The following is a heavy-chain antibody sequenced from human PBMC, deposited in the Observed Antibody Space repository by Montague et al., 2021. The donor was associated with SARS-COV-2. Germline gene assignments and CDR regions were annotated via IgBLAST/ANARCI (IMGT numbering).Heavy chain of an antibody. CDR2: VSYRGST. Sequence: SETLSLTCSVSGGSMSSNNWFWIRNPPGKGLGWIGFVSYRGSTNTNSSPKSRVTISLDTSKTRFPLRVTSVTAADTAVYYCAREVRYYYDQWGQGILVTVSP. CDR1: GGSMSSNN. D-gene: IGHD3-10*01. CDR3: AREVRYYYDQ. V-gene: IGHV4-59*01. J-gene: IGHJ4*02.